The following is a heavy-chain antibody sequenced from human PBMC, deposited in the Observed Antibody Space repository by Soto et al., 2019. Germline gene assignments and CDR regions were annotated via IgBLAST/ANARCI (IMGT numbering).Heavy chain of an antibody. V-gene: IGHV3-23*01. J-gene: IGHJ4*02. Sequence: GGSLRLSCEASGFTISNYGMTWVRQAPGKGLEWVSATSGRDGYTYYADSVKGRFTISRDNSKNTLYLQMNSLTAEDTAIYYCAKVERMTPYTHLRWGQGTLVTVSS. D-gene: IGHD1-1*01. CDR1: GFTISNYG. CDR3: AKVERMTPYTHLR. CDR2: TSGRDGYT.